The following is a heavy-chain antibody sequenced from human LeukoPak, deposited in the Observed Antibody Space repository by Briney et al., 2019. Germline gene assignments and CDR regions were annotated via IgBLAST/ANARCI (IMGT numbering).Heavy chain of an antibody. CDR3: ARDRGKDYFGD. Sequence: PGTSLRLSCVTSGLTFTNHGFHWLRQSAGRGLEWVAFVRDDGFDTYHSNSVKGRFSISRDDSKNTVYLQMNSLRAEDTALYYCARDRGKDYFGDWGQGTQVTVSS. CDR1: GLTFTNHG. CDR2: VRDDGFDT. D-gene: IGHD4-23*01. V-gene: IGHV3-33*01. J-gene: IGHJ4*02.